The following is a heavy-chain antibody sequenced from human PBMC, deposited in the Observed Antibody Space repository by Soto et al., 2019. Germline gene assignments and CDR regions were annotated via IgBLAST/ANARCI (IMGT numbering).Heavy chain of an antibody. Sequence: EASMKVSCTASGYPLTTFFMHWVRQAPGQGLEWMGVINPGYPAGRSTTYAQKFQGRVTMTTDTSTSTVYMELSRLRSDDTAVYYCASDAIVAGDTTVMDGWGKGTTVTGSS. CDR2: INPGYPAGRST. CDR3: ASDAIVAGDTTVMDG. J-gene: IGHJ6*04. V-gene: IGHV1-46*01. CDR1: GYPLTTFF. D-gene: IGHD1-26*01.